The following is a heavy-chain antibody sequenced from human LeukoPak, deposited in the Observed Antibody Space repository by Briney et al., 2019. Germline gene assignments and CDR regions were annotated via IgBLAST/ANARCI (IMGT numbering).Heavy chain of an antibody. J-gene: IGHJ4*02. V-gene: IGHV3-7*01. D-gene: IGHD3-22*01. CDR3: ARWTLEYYDTSGYSD. Sequence: PGGSLRLSCAASGFTFSSYWMSWVRQAPGKGLEWVANIKQDGSEKYYVDSVKGRFTISRDDAKNSLYLQMDSLRAEDTAVYYCARWTLEYYDTSGYSDWGQGTLVTVSS. CDR1: GFTFSSYW. CDR2: IKQDGSEK.